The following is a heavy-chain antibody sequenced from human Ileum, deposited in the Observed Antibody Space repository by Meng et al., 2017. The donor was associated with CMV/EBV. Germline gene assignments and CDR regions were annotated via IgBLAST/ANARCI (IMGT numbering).Heavy chain of an antibody. V-gene: IGHV4-59*01. CDR2: FFYSGRS. D-gene: IGHD6-25*01. Sequence: LSLTCRVCLGSIPAAYWSWLLLAPGKGMGWIGSFFYSGRSASSPSLRNRVFMSVGETRNQCSLSITRAADAETALYFCGRGGRYLDYWGQGSLVTVSS. CDR3: GRGGRYLDY. CDR1: LGSIPAAY. J-gene: IGHJ4*02.